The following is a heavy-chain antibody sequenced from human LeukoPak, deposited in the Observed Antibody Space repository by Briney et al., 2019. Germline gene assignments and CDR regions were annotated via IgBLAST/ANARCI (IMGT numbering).Heavy chain of an antibody. CDR1: GYTFTKYG. CDR3: AFRGFSGPFDY. J-gene: IGHJ4*02. V-gene: IGHV1-18*01. D-gene: IGHD5-12*01. CDR2: ISGYNGNT. Sequence: ASVKVSCKASGYTFTKYGISWVRQAPGQGLEWMGWISGYNGNTNYIQRLQGRVTMTTDTSTSTAYMELRSLRSDDAAVYYCAFRGFSGPFDYWGQGTLVTVSS.